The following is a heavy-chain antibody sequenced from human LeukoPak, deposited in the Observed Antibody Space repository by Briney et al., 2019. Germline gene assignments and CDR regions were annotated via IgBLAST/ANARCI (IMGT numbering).Heavy chain of an antibody. Sequence: GGSLRLSCAASGFTFSSYAMSWIRQAPGKGLEWVSAISGSGGSTYYADSVKGRFTISRDNSKNTLYLQMNSLRAEDTAVYYCARDRSWTIDYGSGVDIWGQGTMVTVSS. J-gene: IGHJ3*02. CDR3: ARDRSWTIDYGSGVDI. V-gene: IGHV3-23*01. CDR2: ISGSGGST. CDR1: GFTFSSYA. D-gene: IGHD3-10*01.